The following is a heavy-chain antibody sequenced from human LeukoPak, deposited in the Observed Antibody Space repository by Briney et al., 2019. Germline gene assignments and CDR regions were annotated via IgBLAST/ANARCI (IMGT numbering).Heavy chain of an antibody. V-gene: IGHV3-23*01. Sequence: GGSLRLSCAASGFTFSSYAMSWVRQAPGKGLEWVSAISGSGGSTYYADSVKGRSTISRDNSKNTLYLQMNSLRAEDTAVYYCAKKRGGPYGDYAPFDYWGQGTLVTVSS. D-gene: IGHD4-17*01. CDR1: GFTFSSYA. CDR3: AKKRGGPYGDYAPFDY. CDR2: ISGSGGST. J-gene: IGHJ4*02.